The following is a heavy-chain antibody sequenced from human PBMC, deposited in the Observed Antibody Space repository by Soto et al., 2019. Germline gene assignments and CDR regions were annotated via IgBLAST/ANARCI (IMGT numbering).Heavy chain of an antibody. CDR3: ARWWNDEEWVETMDV. CDR2: IYYDGSNE. J-gene: IGHJ6*01. Sequence: QVQLVESGGAVVQPGSSLRLACETSGFIFSDYGMHWVRQAPGKGLEWVAVIYYDGSNEHYSDSVRGRFNISRDNSKNILYLQMNSLRAEDTAIYYCARWWNDEEWVETMDVWGQGTTVTVSS. D-gene: IGHD1-1*01. V-gene: IGHV3-33*01. CDR1: GFIFSDYG.